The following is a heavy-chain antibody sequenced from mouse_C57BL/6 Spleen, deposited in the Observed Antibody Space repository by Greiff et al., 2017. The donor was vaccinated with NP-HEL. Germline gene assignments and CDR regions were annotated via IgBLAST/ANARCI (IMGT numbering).Heavy chain of an antibody. D-gene: IGHD2-4*01. J-gene: IGHJ4*01. Sequence: QVQLKQSGAELMKPGASVKLSCKATGYTFTGYWIEWVKQRPGHGLEWIGEILPGSGSTNYNEKFKGKATFTADTSSNTAYLQLSSLTTEDSAIYYGASGGGLRRGYAMDYWGQGTSVTVSS. V-gene: IGHV1-9*01. CDR3: ASGGGLRRGYAMDY. CDR2: ILPGSGST. CDR1: GYTFTGYW.